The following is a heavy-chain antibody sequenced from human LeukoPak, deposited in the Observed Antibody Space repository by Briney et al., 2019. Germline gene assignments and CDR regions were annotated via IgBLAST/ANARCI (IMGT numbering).Heavy chain of an antibody. CDR2: MNPNSGNT. CDR3: TRFIVVVPAANGVDYYSMDV. D-gene: IGHD2-2*01. J-gene: IGHJ6*02. CDR1: GYTFTSYD. Sequence: ASVKVSCKASGYTFTSYDINWVRQATGQGLEWMGWMNPNSGNTGYAQKFQGRVTMTRNTSISTAYMELSSLRSEDTAVYYCTRFIVVVPAANGVDYYSMDVWGQGTTVTVSS. V-gene: IGHV1-8*01.